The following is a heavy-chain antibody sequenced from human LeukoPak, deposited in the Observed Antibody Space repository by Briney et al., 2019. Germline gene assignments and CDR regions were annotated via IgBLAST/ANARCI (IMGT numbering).Heavy chain of an antibody. D-gene: IGHD3-10*01. CDR2: IYYSGST. CDR3: ARDHLTMVRGVNYYYYGMDV. Sequence: SETLSLTCTVSGGSISSYYWSWIRQPPGKGLEWIGYIYYSGSTNYNPSLKSRVTISVDTSKNQFSLKLSSVTAADTAVYYCARDHLTMVRGVNYYYYGMDVWGQGTTVTVSS. CDR1: GGSISSYY. J-gene: IGHJ6*02. V-gene: IGHV4-59*01.